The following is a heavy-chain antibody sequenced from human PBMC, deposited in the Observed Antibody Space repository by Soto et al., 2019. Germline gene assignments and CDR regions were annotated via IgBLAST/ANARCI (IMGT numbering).Heavy chain of an antibody. V-gene: IGHV1-69*01. CDR3: ARDGGRHSGGIDY. CDR1: GGTFSSYS. CDR2: IIPIFGTA. D-gene: IGHD1-26*01. J-gene: IGHJ4*02. Sequence: QVQLVQSGAEVKKPGSSVKVSCKASGGTFSSYSINWVRQAPGQGLEWMGEIIPIFGTANYAQKFQGRVPISADEATSTASMELRSLRSEGMAVYYCARDGGRHSGGIDYWGQGTVVTVSS.